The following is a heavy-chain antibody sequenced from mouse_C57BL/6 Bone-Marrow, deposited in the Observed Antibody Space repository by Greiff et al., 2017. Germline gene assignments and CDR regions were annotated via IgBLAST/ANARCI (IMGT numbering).Heavy chain of an antibody. D-gene: IGHD1-1*02. CDR2: IYPRSGNT. Sequence: QVQLKEPGAELARPGASVKLSCKASGYTFTSYGIRWVKQRTGQGLEWIGKIYPRSGNTNYNEKFKGKATLTVDKSSSTAYMELRSLTSEDSAVLYCARRWYDWFAYWGQGTLVTVSA. CDR3: ARRWYDWFAY. CDR1: GYTFTSYG. V-gene: IGHV1-81*01. J-gene: IGHJ3*01.